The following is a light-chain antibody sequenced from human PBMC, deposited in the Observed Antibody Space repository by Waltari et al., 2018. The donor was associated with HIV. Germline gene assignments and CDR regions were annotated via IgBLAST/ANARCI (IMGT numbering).Light chain of an antibody. J-gene: IGLJ3*02. V-gene: IGLV4-60*03. Sequence: QPVLTQSSSASASLGSSVKLTSTLSSGHRSYIIAWHQQQPGKAPRYLMKLEGSGSYNKGSGVPDRFSGSSSAADRYLTISNVQSEDEADYYCETWDGNTWVFGGGTKLTVL. CDR3: ETWDGNTWV. CDR1: SGHRSYI. CDR2: LEGSGSY.